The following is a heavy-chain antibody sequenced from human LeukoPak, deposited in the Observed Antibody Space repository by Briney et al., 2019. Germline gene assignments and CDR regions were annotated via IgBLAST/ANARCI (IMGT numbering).Heavy chain of an antibody. V-gene: IGHV3-23*01. CDR3: AKAGIPTHYDILTGYYRARDWFDP. J-gene: IGHJ5*02. CDR2: ISGSGGST. Sequence: PGGSLRLSCAASGFTFSSYAMSWVRQAPGKGLEWVSAISGSGGSTYYADSVKGRFTISRDNSKNTLYLQMNSLRAEDTAVYYCAKAGIPTHYDILTGYYRARDWFDPWGQGTLITVSS. CDR1: GFTFSSYA. D-gene: IGHD3-9*01.